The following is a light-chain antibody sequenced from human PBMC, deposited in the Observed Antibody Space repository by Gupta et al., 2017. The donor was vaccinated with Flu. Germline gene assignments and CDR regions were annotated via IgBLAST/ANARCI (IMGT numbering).Light chain of an antibody. Sequence: EIVLSQSPGTLYLSSGASATLSCLVSQSVSSSYLAWYQQKPGQAPRLLIYGASSRATGRPDRCIGSGCGTDFILTISRREHEEFAVYYCRQQGSSPPSTFGGGTKVEIK. V-gene: IGKV3-20*01. CDR1: QSVSSSY. J-gene: IGKJ4*02. CDR3: RQQGSSPPST. CDR2: GAS.